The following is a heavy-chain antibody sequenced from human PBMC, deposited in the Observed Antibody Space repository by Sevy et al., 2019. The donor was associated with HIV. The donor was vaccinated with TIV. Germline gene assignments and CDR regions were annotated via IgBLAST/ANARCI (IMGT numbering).Heavy chain of an antibody. CDR1: GDSVSSNSAA. J-gene: IGHJ4*02. D-gene: IGHD6-13*01. CDR3: ARALGSSSWYGGYYFDY. V-gene: IGHV6-1*01. Sequence: LSLTCAISGDSVSSNSAAWNWIRQSPSRGLEWLGRTYYRSKWYNDYAVSVKSRITINPDTSKNQFSLQLNSVTPEDTAVYYCARALGSSSWYGGYYFDYWGQGTLVTVSS. CDR2: TYYRSKWYN.